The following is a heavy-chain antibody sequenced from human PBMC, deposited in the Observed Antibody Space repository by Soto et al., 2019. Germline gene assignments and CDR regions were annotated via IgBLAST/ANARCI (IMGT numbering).Heavy chain of an antibody. J-gene: IGHJ4*02. V-gene: IGHV1-18*01. CDR3: ARDYPRGGYNHY. D-gene: IGHD5-12*01. Sequence: ASVKVSCKASGYTLNTYCISWVRRAPGQGLEWMGWISAYNGSTNYAQKLQGRVTMTTDTSTSTAYMELRSLRSDDTAVYYCARDYPRGGYNHYWGQGTLVTVSS. CDR2: ISAYNGST. CDR1: GYTLNTYC.